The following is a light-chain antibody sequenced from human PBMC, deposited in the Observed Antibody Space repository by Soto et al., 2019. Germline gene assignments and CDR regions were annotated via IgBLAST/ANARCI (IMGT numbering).Light chain of an antibody. CDR2: DAS. J-gene: IGKJ1*01. Sequence: DIQMAQSPSGLSASVGDRVTSSCRASQSISSWLAWYQQKPGKAPKLLIYDASSLESGVPSRFSGSGSGTEFTLTISSLQPDDFATYYCQQYSVYWTFGQGTKVDIK. CDR1: QSISSW. CDR3: QQYSVYWT. V-gene: IGKV1-5*01.